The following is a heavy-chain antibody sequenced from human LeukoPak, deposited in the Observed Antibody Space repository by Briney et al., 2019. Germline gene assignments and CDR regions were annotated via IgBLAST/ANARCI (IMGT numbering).Heavy chain of an antibody. CDR1: GGSISSDDYY. J-gene: IGHJ6*02. D-gene: IGHD5-24*01. CDR2: IFYDGDT. V-gene: IGHV4-39*01. CDR3: AGGIRDGYKGYYYGMDV. Sequence: PSENLSLTCTVSGGSISSDDYYWGWIRQPPGKGLEWIGTIFYDGDTYYSPSLKSRVTVSVDTSKNQFSLKLSSVTAADTAVYYCAGGIRDGYKGYYYGMDVWGQGTTVTVSS.